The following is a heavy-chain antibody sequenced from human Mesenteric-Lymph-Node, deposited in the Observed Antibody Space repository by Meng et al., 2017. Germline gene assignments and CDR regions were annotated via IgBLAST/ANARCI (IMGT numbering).Heavy chain of an antibody. D-gene: IGHD3-22*01. J-gene: IGHJ4*02. CDR2: ISYDGSNK. CDR1: GFTFSSYA. CDR3: ARDSYYDSSGYPSPFDY. Sequence: GGSLRLSCAASGFTFSSYAMHWVRQAPGKGLEWVAVISYDGSNKYYADSVKGRFTISRDNSKNTLYLQMNSLRAEDTAVYYCARDSYYDSSGYPSPFDYWGQGTLVTVSS. V-gene: IGHV3-30*01.